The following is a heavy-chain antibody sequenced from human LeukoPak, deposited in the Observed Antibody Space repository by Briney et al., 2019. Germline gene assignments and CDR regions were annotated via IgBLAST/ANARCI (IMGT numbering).Heavy chain of an antibody. D-gene: IGHD3-10*01. J-gene: IGHJ4*02. CDR1: GFTFSNYA. CDR2: IDGGGGDT. Sequence: GGSLRLSRAVSGFTFSNYAMNWVRQAPAKGLEWVSAIDGGGGDTYHADSVQGRFIISRDNSKNMLYLQMNSLRAEDTAAYYCAKYFYDSGSYSFDYWGQGALVTVSS. CDR3: AKYFYDSGSYSFDY. V-gene: IGHV3-23*01.